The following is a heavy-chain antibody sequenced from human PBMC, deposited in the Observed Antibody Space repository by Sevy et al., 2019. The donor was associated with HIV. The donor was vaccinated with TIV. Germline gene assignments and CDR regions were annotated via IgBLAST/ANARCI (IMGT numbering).Heavy chain of an antibody. V-gene: IGHV3-7*03. CDR1: GFTFSSYW. J-gene: IGHJ6*02. D-gene: IGHD2-8*02. CDR3: ARDWECTGGVCYFMDV. Sequence: GESLKISCAASGFTFSSYWMSWVRQAPGKGLEWVANIKQDGSEKYYVDSVKGQFTISRDNAKNSLYLQMNSLRAEDTAVYYCARDWECTGGVCYFMDVWGQGTTVTVSS. CDR2: IKQDGSEK.